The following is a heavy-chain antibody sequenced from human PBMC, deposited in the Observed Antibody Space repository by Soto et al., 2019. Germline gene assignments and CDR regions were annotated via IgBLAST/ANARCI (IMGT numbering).Heavy chain of an antibody. CDR1: RYTFTDYR. CDR2: ISPYSGDT. D-gene: IGHD1-1*01. V-gene: IGHV1-18*04. CDR3: ATAAGIY. J-gene: IGHJ4*02. Sequence: KVSCTGSRYTFTDYRIPWVRQAPGQGLEWMGWISPYSGDTNYAQKLQGRVTLTTDTSTNTAFMELRRLRSDDTAVYFCATAAGIYWGQGILATVSS.